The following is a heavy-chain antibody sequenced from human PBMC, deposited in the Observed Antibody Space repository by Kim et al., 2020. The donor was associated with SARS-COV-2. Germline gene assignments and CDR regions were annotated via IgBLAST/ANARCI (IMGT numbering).Heavy chain of an antibody. Sequence: ASVKVSCKASGYTFTGYYMHWVRQAPGQGLEWMGWINPNSGGTNYAQKFQGRVTMTRDTSISTAYMELSRLRSDDTAVYYCARVRFGEPKFWSWFDPWGQGTLVTVSS. V-gene: IGHV1-2*02. CDR3: ARVRFGEPKFWSWFDP. D-gene: IGHD3-10*01. J-gene: IGHJ5*02. CDR1: GYTFTGYY. CDR2: INPNSGGT.